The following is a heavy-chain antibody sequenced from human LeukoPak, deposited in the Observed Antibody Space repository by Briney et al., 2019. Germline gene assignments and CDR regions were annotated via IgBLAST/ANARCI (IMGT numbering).Heavy chain of an antibody. J-gene: IGHJ4*02. V-gene: IGHV4-59*08. CDR1: GGSISGYY. CDR2: IYYSGST. D-gene: IGHD3/OR15-3a*01. Sequence: SETLSLTCTVSGGSISGYYWSWIRQPPGKGLEWIGYIYYSGSTNYNPSLKSRITISLDTSKNQFSLKLTSVTAADTAVYYRARRPVRGLYYFDHWGQGTLVTVSS. CDR3: ARRPVRGLYYFDH.